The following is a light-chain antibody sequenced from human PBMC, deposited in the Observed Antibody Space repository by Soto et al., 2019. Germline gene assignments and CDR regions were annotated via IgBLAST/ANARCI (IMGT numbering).Light chain of an antibody. Sequence: DIQMTQFPSSVSASVGDRVNITCRASQGISTWLAWYQQKPERAPKSLIYGASRLQSGVPPRFSGSGSETDFTLNISSLQPEDFATYYCQQYNRYPRTFGQGTKVEIK. CDR2: GAS. CDR1: QGISTW. J-gene: IGKJ1*01. CDR3: QQYNRYPRT. V-gene: IGKV1D-16*01.